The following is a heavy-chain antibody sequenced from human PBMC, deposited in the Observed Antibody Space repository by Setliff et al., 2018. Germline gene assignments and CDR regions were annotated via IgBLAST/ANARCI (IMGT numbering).Heavy chain of an antibody. CDR1: GYTFTSYG. V-gene: IGHV1-18*01. D-gene: IGHD4-17*01. CDR2: ISTYNGDT. CDR3: ARLEKDYGDHVRKSLDY. Sequence: GASVKVSCKASGYTFTSYGISWVRQAPGQGLEWMGWISTYNGDTDYAQKLQDRLTMTTDTSTSTVYTELRSLRSEDAAMYYCARLEKDYGDHVRKSLDYWGSGTLVTVS. J-gene: IGHJ4*02.